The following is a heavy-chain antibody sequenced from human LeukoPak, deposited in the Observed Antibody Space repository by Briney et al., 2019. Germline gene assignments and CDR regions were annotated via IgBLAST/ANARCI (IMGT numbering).Heavy chain of an antibody. V-gene: IGHV4-39*07. D-gene: IGHD3-10*01. CDR3: ARLTGTWFDP. CDR2: IYTSGST. J-gene: IGHJ5*02. Sequence: PSETLSLTCTVSGGSISSSSYYWGWIRQPPGKGLEWIGRIYTSGSTNYNPSLKSRVTISVDTSKNQFSLKLSSVTAADTAVYYCARLTGTWFDPWGQGTLVTVSS. CDR1: GGSISSSSYY.